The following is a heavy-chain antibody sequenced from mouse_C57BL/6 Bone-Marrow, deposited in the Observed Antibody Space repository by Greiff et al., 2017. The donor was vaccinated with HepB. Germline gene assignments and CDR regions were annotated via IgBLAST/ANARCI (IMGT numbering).Heavy chain of an antibody. D-gene: IGHD3-2*02. CDR3: TRDTAQARYFDY. Sequence: EVHLVESGGGLVQPGGSMKLSCAASGFTFSDAWMDWVRQSPEKGLEWVAEIRNKANNHATYYAESVKGMFTISRDDSKSSVYLQMNSLRAEDTGIYYCTRDTAQARYFDYWGQGTTLTVSS. V-gene: IGHV6-6*01. CDR1: GFTFSDAW. J-gene: IGHJ2*01. CDR2: IRNKANNHAT.